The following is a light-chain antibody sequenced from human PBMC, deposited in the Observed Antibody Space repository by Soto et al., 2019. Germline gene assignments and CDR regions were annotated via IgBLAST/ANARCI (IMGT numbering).Light chain of an antibody. V-gene: IGKV1-5*01. J-gene: IGKJ1*01. Sequence: MTVSIYTLPPAREDRATXPFRDSKSISSWLAWYQQKPEKAPNLLFYDASSLESGLQSRFGSGGSGTEFTLTISRLQRDDFATYYCQQYNGYWTFGQGTKVDIK. CDR1: KSISSW. CDR3: QQYNGYWT. CDR2: DAS.